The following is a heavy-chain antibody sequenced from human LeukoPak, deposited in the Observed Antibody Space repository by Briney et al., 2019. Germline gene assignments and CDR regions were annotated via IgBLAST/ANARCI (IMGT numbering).Heavy chain of an antibody. CDR3: AKEEDIVVVTAPTGWFDP. CDR1: GFTFSSYA. Sequence: GGSLRLSCAVSGFTFSSYAMNWVRQAPGKGLEWVSAISGSGGSTYYADSVKGRFTISRDNSKNTLYLQMNSLRAEDTAVYYCAKEEDIVVVTAPTGWFDPWGQGTLVTVSS. CDR2: ISGSGGST. V-gene: IGHV3-23*01. J-gene: IGHJ5*02. D-gene: IGHD2-21*02.